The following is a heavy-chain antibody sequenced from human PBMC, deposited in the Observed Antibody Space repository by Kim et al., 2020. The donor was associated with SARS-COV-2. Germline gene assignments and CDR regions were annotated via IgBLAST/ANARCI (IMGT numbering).Heavy chain of an antibody. CDR1: GYSFTSYW. CDR2: IYPGDSDT. V-gene: IGHV5-51*01. J-gene: IGHJ4*02. Sequence: GESLKISCKGSGYSFTSYWIGWVRQMPGKGLEWMGIIYPGDSDTRYSPSFQGQVTISADKSISTAYLQWSSLKASDTAMYYCARREYSSSPEVYYFDYWGQGTLVTVSS. CDR3: ARREYSSSPEVYYFDY. D-gene: IGHD6-6*01.